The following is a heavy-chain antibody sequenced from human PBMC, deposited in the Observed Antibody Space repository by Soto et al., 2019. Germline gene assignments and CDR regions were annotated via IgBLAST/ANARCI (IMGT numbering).Heavy chain of an antibody. Sequence: EVQLLESGGGLVQPGGSLRLSCAASGFTFSSYAMSWVRQAPGKGLEWVSAISGSGGSTYYADSVKGRFTISRDNAKNTLYLQMNSLRAEDTPVYYCANPFPHFTCISTSCPNDYWGKGTLVTVSS. J-gene: IGHJ4*02. CDR2: ISGSGGST. CDR1: GFTFSSYA. D-gene: IGHD2-2*01. CDR3: ANPFPHFTCISTSCPNDY. V-gene: IGHV3-23*01.